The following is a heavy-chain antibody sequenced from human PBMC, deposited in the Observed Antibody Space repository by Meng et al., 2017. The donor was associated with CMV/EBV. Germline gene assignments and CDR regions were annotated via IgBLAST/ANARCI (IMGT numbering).Heavy chain of an antibody. CDR1: VGPFSTFA. V-gene: IGHV1-69*12. CDR3: ARGGDSWYSDY. CDR2: IIPVFETA. J-gene: IGHJ4*02. Sequence: QVRLVQASPEVKKPGSSGKVSCKTSVGPFSTFAISWVRQAPGEGLEWMGGIIPVFETANYAERFQDRVTITADDSTTTAYMELSSLRADDTALYFCARGGDSWYSDYWGQGTLVTVSS. D-gene: IGHD1-26*01.